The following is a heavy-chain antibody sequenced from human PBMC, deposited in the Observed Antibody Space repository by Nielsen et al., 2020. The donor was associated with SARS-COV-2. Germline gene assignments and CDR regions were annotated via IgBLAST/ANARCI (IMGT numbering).Heavy chain of an antibody. CDR2: IYYSGST. V-gene: IGHV4-59*12. D-gene: IGHD6-13*01. CDR3: TAAAGTEFDY. Sequence: SETLSLTCTVSGGSISSYYWSWIRQPPGKGLEWIGYIYYSGSTNYNPSLKSRVTISVDTSKNQFSLKLSSVTAADTAVYYCTAAAGTEFDYWGQGTLVTVSS. J-gene: IGHJ4*02. CDR1: GGSISSYY.